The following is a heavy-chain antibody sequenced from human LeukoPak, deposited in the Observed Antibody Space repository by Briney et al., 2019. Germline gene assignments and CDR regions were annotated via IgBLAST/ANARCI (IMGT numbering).Heavy chain of an antibody. CDR3: AKDRFLVVPAAEFDY. V-gene: IGHV3-23*01. J-gene: IGHJ4*02. D-gene: IGHD2-2*01. CDR2: ISGSGGST. CDR1: GFTFSSYA. Sequence: PGRSLRLSCAASGFTFSSYAMSWVRQAPGKGLEWVSAISGSGGSTYYADSVKGRFTISRDNSKNTLYLQMNSLRAEDTAVYYCAKDRFLVVPAAEFDYWGQGTLVTVSS.